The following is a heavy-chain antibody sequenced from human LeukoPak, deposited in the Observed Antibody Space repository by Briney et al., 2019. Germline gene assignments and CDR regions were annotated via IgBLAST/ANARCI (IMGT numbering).Heavy chain of an antibody. CDR2: INHSGST. J-gene: IGHJ3*02. Sequence: SETLSLTCAVYGGSFSGYYWSWIRQPPGKGVEWIGEINHSGSTNYKPSLKRRVTISVDKSKKQFSLKLSSVTAADTAVYYCAYDSSGYHAFDIWGQGTMVTVSS. CDR1: GGSFSGYY. D-gene: IGHD3-22*01. CDR3: AYDSSGYHAFDI. V-gene: IGHV4-34*01.